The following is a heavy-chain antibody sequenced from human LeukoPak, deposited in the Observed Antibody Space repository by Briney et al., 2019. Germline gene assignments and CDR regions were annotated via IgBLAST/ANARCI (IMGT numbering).Heavy chain of an antibody. CDR3: ARARDIVVVVAAYFDY. CDR1: GGSFSGYY. V-gene: IGHV4-34*01. Sequence: SETLSLTCAVYGGSFSGYYWSWIRQPPGKGLEWIGEINHSGSTNYNPSLKSRDTISVDTSKNQFSLKLSSVTAADTAVYYCARARDIVVVVAAYFDYWGQGTLVTVSS. D-gene: IGHD2-15*01. CDR2: INHSGST. J-gene: IGHJ4*02.